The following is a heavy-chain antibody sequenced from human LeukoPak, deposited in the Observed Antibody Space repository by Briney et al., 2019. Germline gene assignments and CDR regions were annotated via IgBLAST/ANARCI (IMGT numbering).Heavy chain of an antibody. CDR3: ARQIYSSGWYNPFDY. D-gene: IGHD6-19*01. Sequence: GESLKISCKGSGYSFTSYWIGWVRPMPGKGLEWMGIIYPGDSDTRYSPSFQGQVTISADKSISTAYLQWSSLKASDTAMYYCARQIYSSGWYNPFDYWGQGTLVTVSS. V-gene: IGHV5-51*01. CDR1: GYSFTSYW. CDR2: IYPGDSDT. J-gene: IGHJ4*02.